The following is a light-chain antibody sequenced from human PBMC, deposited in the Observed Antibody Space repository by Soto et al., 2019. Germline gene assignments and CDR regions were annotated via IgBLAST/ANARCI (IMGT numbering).Light chain of an antibody. V-gene: IGKV1-5*03. J-gene: IGKJ4*01. Sequence: DIQMTQSPSTLSASVGDRVTITCRASQSISSWLAWYQRKPGKAPKLLIYKASSLHSGVPSRFSGSGSGTEFTLTISSLQPDDFATYYCQHYNSYPLTFGGGTKVEIK. CDR1: QSISSW. CDR3: QHYNSYPLT. CDR2: KAS.